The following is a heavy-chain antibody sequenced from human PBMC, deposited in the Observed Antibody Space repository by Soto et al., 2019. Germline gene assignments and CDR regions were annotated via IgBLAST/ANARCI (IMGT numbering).Heavy chain of an antibody. Sequence: QVQLVQSGAEVKKPGSSVKVSRKASGGTFSSYTISWVRQAPGQGLEWMGRIIPILGIANYAQKFQGRVTITADKSTSTAYMELSSLRSEDTAVYYCARSEDIVVVPAAMAYYYYMDVWGKGTTVTVSS. J-gene: IGHJ6*03. V-gene: IGHV1-69*02. CDR1: GGTFSSYT. CDR2: IIPILGIA. CDR3: ARSEDIVVVPAAMAYYYYMDV. D-gene: IGHD2-2*01.